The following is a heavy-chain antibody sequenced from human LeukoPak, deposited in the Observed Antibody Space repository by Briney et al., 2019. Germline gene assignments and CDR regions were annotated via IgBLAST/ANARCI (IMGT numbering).Heavy chain of an antibody. D-gene: IGHD4-17*01. V-gene: IGHV3-23*01. CDR1: GFTFSSYA. CDR3: ARHDYGDYFHLFVDY. CDR2: ISGSGGST. Sequence: PGGSLRLSCAASGFTFSSYAMSWVRQAPGKGLEWVSAISGSGGSTYYADSVKGRFTISRDNSKNTLYLQMNSLRAGDTAVYYCARHDYGDYFHLFVDYWGQGTLVTVSS. J-gene: IGHJ4*02.